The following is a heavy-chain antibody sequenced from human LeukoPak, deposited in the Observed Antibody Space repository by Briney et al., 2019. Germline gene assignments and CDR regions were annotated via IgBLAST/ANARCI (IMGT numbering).Heavy chain of an antibody. CDR3: ARGGPDSSGYAWFDP. J-gene: IGHJ5*02. D-gene: IGHD3-22*01. CDR1: GGSINSGGNH. V-gene: IGHV4-31*03. CDR2: IHYSGST. Sequence: SETQSLTCTVSGGSINSGGNHWTWFRQHPEKGLEWIGYIHYSGSTNYNPSLESRVSISVDMSKKSFSLKLTSVAAADTAVYYCARGGPDSSGYAWFDPWGQGTLVTVSS.